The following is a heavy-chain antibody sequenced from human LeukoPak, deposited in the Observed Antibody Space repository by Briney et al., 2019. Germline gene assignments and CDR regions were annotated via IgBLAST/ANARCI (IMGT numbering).Heavy chain of an antibody. Sequence: GGSLRLSCAASGFTFSSYAMHWVRQAPDKGLEWVAVISYDGSNKYYADSVKGRFTISRDNSKNTLYLQMNSLRAEDTAVYYCARDITGVDYWGQGTLVTVSS. CDR3: ARDITGVDY. J-gene: IGHJ4*02. V-gene: IGHV3-30-3*01. D-gene: IGHD1-20*01. CDR2: ISYDGSNK. CDR1: GFTFSSYA.